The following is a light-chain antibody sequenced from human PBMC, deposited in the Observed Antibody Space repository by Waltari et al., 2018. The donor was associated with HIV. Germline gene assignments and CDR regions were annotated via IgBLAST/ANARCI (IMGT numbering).Light chain of an antibody. CDR2: GTT. J-gene: IGKJ1*01. CDR1: QSITKY. CDR3: QKSYNIPWT. Sequence: DIQMTQSPSSLSASVGVRVTITCRASQSITKYLNWYQQKPVTAPKLLIYGTTSVQRGSPSSCRGRGAETVFTLTIDSHEPEDFATYCCQKSYNIPWTFGQGTSVEMK. V-gene: IGKV1-39*01.